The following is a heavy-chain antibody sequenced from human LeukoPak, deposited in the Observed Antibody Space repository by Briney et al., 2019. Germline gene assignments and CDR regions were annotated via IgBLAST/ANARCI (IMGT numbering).Heavy chain of an antibody. CDR2: ISSFDSTT. D-gene: IGHD3-22*01. Sequence: PGGSLRLSCAVSGFPFSVYEMNWVRQAPGKGLEWVSYISSFDSTTDYADSVRARFTISRDNARNSLYLQMDSLRAEDTAVYFCARDRKYFDSTGYPKRIFDFWGQGTMVTVSS. CDR1: GFPFSVYE. CDR3: ARDRKYFDSTGYPKRIFDF. J-gene: IGHJ4*02. V-gene: IGHV3-48*03.